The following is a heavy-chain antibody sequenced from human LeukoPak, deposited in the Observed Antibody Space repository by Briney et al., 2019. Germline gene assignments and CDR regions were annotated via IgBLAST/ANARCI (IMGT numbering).Heavy chain of an antibody. D-gene: IGHD3-3*01. CDR2: ISAYNGNT. J-gene: IGHJ6*02. CDR3: ASTDRPYYDFWSGYYTGEDGMDV. CDR1: GYTFTSYG. Sequence: ASVKVSCKASGYTFTSYGISWVRQAPGQGLEWMGWISAYNGNTNYAQKLQGRVTMTTDTSTSTAYMELRSLRSDDTAVYCCASTDRPYYDFWSGYYTGEDGMDVWGQGTTVTVSS. V-gene: IGHV1-18*01.